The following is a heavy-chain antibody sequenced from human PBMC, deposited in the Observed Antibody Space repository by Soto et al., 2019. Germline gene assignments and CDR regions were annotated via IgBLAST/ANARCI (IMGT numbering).Heavy chain of an antibody. V-gene: IGHV1-3*01. J-gene: IGHJ6*03. Sequence: GASVKVSCKASGYTFTSYAMHWVRQAPGQRLEWMGWINAGNGNTKYSQKFQGRVTITRDTSASTAYMELSSLRSEDTAVYYCARGLRELEPETGTYYYYYMDVWAKGTTVPVSS. CDR2: INAGNGNT. CDR3: ARGLRELEPETGTYYYYYMDV. D-gene: IGHD1-1*01. CDR1: GYTFTSYA.